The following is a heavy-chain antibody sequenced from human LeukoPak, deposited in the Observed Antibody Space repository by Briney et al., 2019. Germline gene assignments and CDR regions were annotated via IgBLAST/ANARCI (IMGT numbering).Heavy chain of an antibody. CDR2: ISSSGSTI. CDR3: ARVLGYSGYGTPWDY. Sequence: PGGSLRLSCAASGFTFSSYEMNWVRQAPGKGLEWVSYISSSGSTIYYADSVKGRFTISRDNAKNSLYLQMNSLRAEDTAVYYCARVLGYSGYGTPWDYWGQGTLVTVSS. D-gene: IGHD5-12*01. V-gene: IGHV3-48*03. J-gene: IGHJ4*02. CDR1: GFTFSSYE.